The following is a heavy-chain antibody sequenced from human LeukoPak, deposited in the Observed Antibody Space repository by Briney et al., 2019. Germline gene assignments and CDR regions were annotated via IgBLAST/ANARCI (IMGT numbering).Heavy chain of an antibody. D-gene: IGHD3-10*01. CDR2: INHSGST. V-gene: IGHV4-34*01. CDR3: ARGRGRGYYYGSGSYHTLPFDY. CDR1: GGSFSGYY. J-gene: IGHJ4*02. Sequence: SETLSLICAVYGGSFSGYYWSWIRQPPGKGLEWIGEINHSGSTNYNPSLKSRVTISVDTSKNQFSLKLSSVTAADTAVYYCARGRGRGYYYGSGSYHTLPFDYWGQGTLVTVSS.